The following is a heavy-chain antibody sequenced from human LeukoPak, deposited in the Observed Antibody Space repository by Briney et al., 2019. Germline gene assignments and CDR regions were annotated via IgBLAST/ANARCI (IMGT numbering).Heavy chain of an antibody. CDR3: ARQLGVKWIQLCGVGNWFDP. J-gene: IGHJ5*02. V-gene: IGHV4-39*01. D-gene: IGHD5-18*01. CDR1: GGSISTTTSY. Sequence: PSETLSLTCTVSGGSISTTTSYWGWIRQPPGKGLEYIGSVHYSGSTYYNPSLKSRVTISVDTSKNQFSLKLSSVTAADTAGYYCARQLGVKWIQLCGVGNWFDPWGQGTLVTVSS. CDR2: VHYSGST.